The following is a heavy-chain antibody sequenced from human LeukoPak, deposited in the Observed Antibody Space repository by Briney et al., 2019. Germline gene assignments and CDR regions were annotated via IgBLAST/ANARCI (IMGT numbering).Heavy chain of an antibody. CDR1: GGSISSSSYY. J-gene: IGHJ3*02. Sequence: SETLSLTCTVSGGSISSSSYYWGWIRQPPGKGLEWIGSVYYSGSTYYNPSLKSRVTISVDTSKNQFSLKLSSVTAADTAVYYCARKGRDAFDIWGQGTMVTVSS. CDR3: ARKGRDAFDI. CDR2: VYYSGST. V-gene: IGHV4-39*01.